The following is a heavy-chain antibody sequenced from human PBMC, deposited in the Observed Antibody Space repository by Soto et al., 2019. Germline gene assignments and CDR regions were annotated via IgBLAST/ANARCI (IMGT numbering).Heavy chain of an antibody. CDR2: ISSTSTYI. V-gene: IGHV3-21*01. CDR1: GFSFSTYS. J-gene: IGHJ3*02. Sequence: EVQLVESGGGLVKPGGSLRLSCAASGFSFSTYSMNWVRQAPGKGLEWVSSISSTSTYIYSADSMKGRFTISRDNAKNPLYLQMNSLSAEDQGIYSGVRDLMQGAFDIWGQGTMVTVSS. CDR3: VRDLMQGAFDI.